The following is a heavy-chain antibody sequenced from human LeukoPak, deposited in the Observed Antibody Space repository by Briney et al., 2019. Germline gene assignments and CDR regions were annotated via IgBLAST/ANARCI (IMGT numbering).Heavy chain of an antibody. CDR1: GFTFSSYW. V-gene: IGHV3-7*01. CDR3: ARDRYYYYYGMDV. J-gene: IGHJ6*02. CDR2: IKQDGSEK. Sequence: GGSLRLSCAASGFTFSSYWMSWVRQAPGKGLEWVANIKQDGSEKYYVDSVKGRFTTSRDNAKNSLYLQMNSLRAEDTAVYYCARDRYYYYYGMDVWGQGTTVTVSS.